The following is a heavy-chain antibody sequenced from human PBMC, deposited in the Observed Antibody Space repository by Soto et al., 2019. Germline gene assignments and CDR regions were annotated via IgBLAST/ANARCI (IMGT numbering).Heavy chain of an antibody. V-gene: IGHV3-21*01. D-gene: IGHD3-10*01. Sequence: GGSLRLSCAASGFTFSSYSMNWVRQAPGKGLEWVSSISSSSSYIYYADSVKGRFTISRDNAKNSLYLQMNSLRAEDTAVYYCARDGEDYYGSGSYYNVLNDYWGQGTLVTVSS. CDR1: GFTFSSYS. CDR3: ARDGEDYYGSGSYYNVLNDY. J-gene: IGHJ4*02. CDR2: ISSSSSYI.